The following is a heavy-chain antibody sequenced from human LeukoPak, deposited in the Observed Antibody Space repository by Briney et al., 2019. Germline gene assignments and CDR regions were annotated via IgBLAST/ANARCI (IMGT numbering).Heavy chain of an antibody. CDR3: AKDGARYCSGGSCHYFDY. V-gene: IGHV3-30*18. Sequence: GRSLRLSCAASGFTFSSYGMHWVRQAPGKGLEWVAVISYDGSNKYYADSVKGRFTISRDNSKNTLYLQMNSLRAEDTAVYYCAKDGARYCSGGSCHYFDYWGQGTLVTVSS. J-gene: IGHJ4*02. D-gene: IGHD2-15*01. CDR2: ISYDGSNK. CDR1: GFTFSSYG.